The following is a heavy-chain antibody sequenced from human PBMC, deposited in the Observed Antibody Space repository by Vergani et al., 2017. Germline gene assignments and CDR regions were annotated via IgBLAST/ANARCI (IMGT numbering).Heavy chain of an antibody. CDR3: AREVCSGGSCYGADY. J-gene: IGHJ4*02. V-gene: IGHV1-58*02. CDR1: GFTFTSSA. Sequence: QMQLVQSGPEVKKPGTSVKVSCKASGFTFTSSAMQWVRQARGQRLEWIGWIVVGSGNTNYAQKFQERVTITRDMSTSTAYMELSSLRSEDTAVYYCAREVCSGGSCYGADYWGQGTLVTVSS. CDR2: IVVGSGNT. D-gene: IGHD2-15*01.